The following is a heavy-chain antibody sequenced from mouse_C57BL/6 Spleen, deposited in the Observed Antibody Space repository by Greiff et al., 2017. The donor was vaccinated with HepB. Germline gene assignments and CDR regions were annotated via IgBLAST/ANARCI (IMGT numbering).Heavy chain of an antibody. CDR3: ARDTDWYFDV. J-gene: IGHJ1*03. Sequence: EVHLVESGGGLVKPGGSLKLSCAASGFTFSSYAMSWVRQTPEKRLEWVATISDGGSYTYYPDNVKGRFTISRDNAKKNLYLQMSHLKSEDTAMYYCARDTDWYFDVWGTGTTVTVSS. CDR1: GFTFSSYA. V-gene: IGHV5-4*01. CDR2: ISDGGSYT.